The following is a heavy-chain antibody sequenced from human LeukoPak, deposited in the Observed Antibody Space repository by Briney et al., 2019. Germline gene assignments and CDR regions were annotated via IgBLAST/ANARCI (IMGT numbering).Heavy chain of an antibody. J-gene: IGHJ6*03. V-gene: IGHV1-2*02. D-gene: IGHD6-6*01. CDR2: INPNSGGT. Sequence: ASVKVSCKTSGYTFTGYFMHWVRQAPEQGLEWMGWINPNSGGTNYPQKFQDRVTMTRDTSTSTAYMELRSLRSDDTAVYYCARSYSSSMWYYYYYYMDVWGKGTTVTVSS. CDR1: GYTFTGYF. CDR3: ARSYSSSMWYYYYYYMDV.